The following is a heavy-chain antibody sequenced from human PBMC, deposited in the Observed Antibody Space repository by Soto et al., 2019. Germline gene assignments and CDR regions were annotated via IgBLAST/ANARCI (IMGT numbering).Heavy chain of an antibody. D-gene: IGHD1-26*01. V-gene: IGHV3-21*01. CDR2: ISSSSSYI. J-gene: IGHJ4*02. CDR1: GFTFSSYS. Sequence: EVPLVESGGGLVKPGGSLRLSCAASGFTFSSYSMNWVRQAPGKGLEWVSSISSSSSYIYYADSVKGRFTISRDNAKNSLYLQMNSLRAEDTAVYYCARVGVGATKGVFDYWGQGTLVTVSS. CDR3: ARVGVGATKGVFDY.